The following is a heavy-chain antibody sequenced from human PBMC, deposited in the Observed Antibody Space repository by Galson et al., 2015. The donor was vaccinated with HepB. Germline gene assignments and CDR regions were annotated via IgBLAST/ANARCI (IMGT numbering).Heavy chain of an antibody. CDR1: GFSLSAGGVG. D-gene: IGHD2-15*01. V-gene: IGHV2-5*02. CDR2: LYWDDDK. CDR3: AHRIKVSADQYCSGGACYSRDIFDI. J-gene: IGHJ3*02. Sequence: ALVKPTQTLTLTCTFSGFSLSAGGVGVAWIRQPPGKALECLALLYWDDDKRYSPSLKRRLTITKDTSKNQVVLTMTNMDPVDTATYYCAHRIKVSADQYCSGGACYSRDIFDIWGQGTMVTVSS.